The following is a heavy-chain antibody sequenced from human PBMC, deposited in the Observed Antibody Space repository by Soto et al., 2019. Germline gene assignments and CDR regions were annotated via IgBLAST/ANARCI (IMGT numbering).Heavy chain of an antibody. D-gene: IGHD1-26*01. J-gene: IGHJ4*02. CDR1: RYTFTGYY. Sequence: ASVKVSCKASRYTFTGYYMHWVRQAPGQGLEWTGWIDPNSGGTDYAQKFQGRVTMTRDTFISTAYMELSRLRVDDTAVYYCARVMSGSYLGHGYYFDYWGQGTLVTVSS. V-gene: IGHV1-2*02. CDR2: IDPNSGGT. CDR3: ARVMSGSYLGHGYYFDY.